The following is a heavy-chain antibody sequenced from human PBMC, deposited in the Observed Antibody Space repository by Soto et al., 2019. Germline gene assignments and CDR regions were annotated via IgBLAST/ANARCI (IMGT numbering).Heavy chain of an antibody. CDR1: GYTFTSYG. CDR2: ISAYNGNT. J-gene: IGHJ4*02. CDR3: ARDRGYSSDC. V-gene: IGHV1-18*01. D-gene: IGHD6-13*01. Sequence: QVKLVQSGAEVKKPGASVKVSCKASGYTFTSYGISWVRQAPGQGLEWMGWISAYNGNTTYAQKLQRRVTMTTDRSTSTAYRALRSLRSDDTAVYYGARDRGYSSDCWGQGTMVTVSS.